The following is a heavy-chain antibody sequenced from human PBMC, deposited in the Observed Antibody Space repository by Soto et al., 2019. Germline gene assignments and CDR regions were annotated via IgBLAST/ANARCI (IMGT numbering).Heavy chain of an antibody. D-gene: IGHD3-22*01. J-gene: IGHJ6*02. V-gene: IGHV1-18*01. CDR1: GYTFTSYG. Sequence: GASVKVSCKASGYTFTSYGISWVRQAPGQGLEWMGWISAYNGNTNYAQKLQGRVTMTTGTSTSTAYMELSSLRSEDTAVYYCARGTPTYYYDSSGYYLDVWGQGTKVTVSS. CDR2: ISAYNGNT. CDR3: ARGTPTYYYDSSGYYLDV.